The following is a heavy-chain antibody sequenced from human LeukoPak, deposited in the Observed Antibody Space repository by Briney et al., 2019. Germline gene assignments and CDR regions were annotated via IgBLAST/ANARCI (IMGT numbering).Heavy chain of an antibody. CDR3: ARVAYSSSSKFINYYYYYYMDV. V-gene: IGHV3-30*04. J-gene: IGHJ6*03. CDR2: ISYDGSNK. Sequence: GGSLRLSCAASGFTFSSYAMHWVRQAPGKGLEWVAVISYDGSNKYYADSVKGRFTISRDNSKNTLYLQMNSLRAEDTAVYYCARVAYSSSSKFINYYYYYYMDVWGKGTTVTVSS. CDR1: GFTFSSYA. D-gene: IGHD6-6*01.